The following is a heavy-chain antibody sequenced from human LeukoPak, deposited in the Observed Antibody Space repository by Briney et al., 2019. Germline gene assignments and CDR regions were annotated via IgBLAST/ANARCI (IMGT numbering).Heavy chain of an antibody. D-gene: IGHD4-17*01. J-gene: IGHJ4*02. CDR2: IYSGGST. V-gene: IGHV3-66*01. CDR1: GFTVSSNY. CDR3: VRDDYGDYGFDY. Sequence: PGGSLRLSCAASGFTVSSNYMSWVRQAPGKGLEWVSVIYSGGSTYYADSVKGRFTISRDNSKNTLYLQMNSLRAEDTAVYYCVRDDYGDYGFDYWGQGTLVTVSS.